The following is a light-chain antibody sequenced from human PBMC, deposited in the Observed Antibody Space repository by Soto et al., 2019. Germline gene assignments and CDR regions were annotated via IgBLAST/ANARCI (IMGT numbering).Light chain of an antibody. CDR3: QQYGSSPRT. V-gene: IGKV3-20*01. CDR1: QSVSSSY. CDR2: GAS. Sequence: IVVTQSPGTLSLSPGERATLSCRASQSVSSSYLAWYQQKPGQAPRLLIYGASSRATGIPDRFSGSGSGTDFTLTISRLEPEDFAVYYCQQYGSSPRTFGQGTTVAIK. J-gene: IGKJ1*01.